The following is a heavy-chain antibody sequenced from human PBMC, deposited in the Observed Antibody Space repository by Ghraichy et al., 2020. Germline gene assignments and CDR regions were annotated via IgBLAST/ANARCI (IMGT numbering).Heavy chain of an antibody. D-gene: IGHD4-11*01. CDR2: IYYSGST. V-gene: IGHV4-31*03. J-gene: IGHJ5*02. CDR3: ARDETTGRWFDP. Sequence: SETLSLTCTVSGGSISSGGYYWSWIRQHPGKGLEWIGYIYYSGSTYYNPSLKSRVTISVDTSKNQFSLKLSSVTAADTAVYYCARDETTGRWFDPWGQGTLVTVSS. CDR1: GGSISSGGYY.